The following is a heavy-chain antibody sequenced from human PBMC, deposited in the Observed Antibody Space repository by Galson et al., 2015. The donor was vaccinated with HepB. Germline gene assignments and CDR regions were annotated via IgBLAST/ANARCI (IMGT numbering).Heavy chain of an antibody. D-gene: IGHD4-17*01. CDR2: FDPEDGET. CDR3: ATRGSYDYGDYVEPYYFGY. CDR1: GYTLTELS. V-gene: IGHV1-24*01. Sequence: SVKVSCKVSGYTLTELSMHWVRQAPGKGLEWMGGFDPEDGETLYAQKFQGRVTMIEDTSTDTAYMELSSLRSEDTAVYYCATRGSYDYGDYVEPYYFGYWGQGTLVTVSS. J-gene: IGHJ4*02.